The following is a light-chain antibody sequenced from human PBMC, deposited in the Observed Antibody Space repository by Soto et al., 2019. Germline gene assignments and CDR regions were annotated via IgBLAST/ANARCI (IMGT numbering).Light chain of an antibody. CDR3: QQYNSWPPVT. V-gene: IGKV3-15*01. Sequence: EIVMTQSPATLSVSPGERATLSCRASQSVSSNLALYQQKPGQAPRLLIYGASTRAAGIPARFGGSGSGTEFTLTISSLQSEDIAVYYCQQYNSWPPVTFGQGTKLEIK. CDR1: QSVSSN. J-gene: IGKJ2*01. CDR2: GAS.